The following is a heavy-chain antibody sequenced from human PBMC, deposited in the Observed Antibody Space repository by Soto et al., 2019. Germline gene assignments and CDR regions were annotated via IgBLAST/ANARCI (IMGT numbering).Heavy chain of an antibody. D-gene: IGHD1-26*01. Sequence: SETLSLTCAVYGGSFSGYYWTWIRQPPGTGLEWIGEINHSGSTNYNPSLKSRVTLSVDTSKNQFSLKLTSVTASDTALYYCARLSLIPATTTNWFDPWGQGTLVTVAS. J-gene: IGHJ5*02. CDR3: ARLSLIPATTTNWFDP. CDR2: INHSGST. V-gene: IGHV4-34*01. CDR1: GGSFSGYY.